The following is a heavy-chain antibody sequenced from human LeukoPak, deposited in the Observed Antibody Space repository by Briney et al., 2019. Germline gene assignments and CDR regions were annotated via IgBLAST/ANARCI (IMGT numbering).Heavy chain of an antibody. CDR3: ARGRITMVRGVIITSWFDP. CDR2: IYTSGST. D-gene: IGHD3-10*01. V-gene: IGHV4-4*07. J-gene: IGHJ5*02. CDR1: GGSLWSFY. Sequence: SETLSLTCTVSGGSLWSFYWSWVRQPAGKGLEWIGRIYTSGSTNYNPSLKSRVTMSVDTSKNQFSLKLSSVTAADTAVYYCARGRITMVRGVIITSWFDPWGQGTLVTVSS.